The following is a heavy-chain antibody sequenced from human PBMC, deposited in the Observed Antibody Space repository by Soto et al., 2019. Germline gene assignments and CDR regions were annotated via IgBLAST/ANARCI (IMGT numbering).Heavy chain of an antibody. Sequence: GESLKISCKGSGYSFTSYWIGWVRQMPGKGLEWMGIIYPGDSDTRYSPSFQGQVTISADKSISTAYLQWSSLKASDTAMYYCARQDVLMVYAPNYYYGMDVWGQGNTVTVSS. CDR1: GYSFTSYW. CDR2: IYPGDSDT. D-gene: IGHD2-8*01. CDR3: ARQDVLMVYAPNYYYGMDV. J-gene: IGHJ6*02. V-gene: IGHV5-51*01.